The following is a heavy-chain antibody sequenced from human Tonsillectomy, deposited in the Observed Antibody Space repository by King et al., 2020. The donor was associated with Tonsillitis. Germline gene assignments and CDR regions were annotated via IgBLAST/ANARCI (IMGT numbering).Heavy chain of an antibody. CDR2: IRSKGYGGTT. CDR1: GFTFGDVG. CDR3: VRDGRGFVWNYLDS. V-gene: IGHV3-49*03. J-gene: IGHJ4*02. Sequence: VQLVESGGGLVQPGRSLRLSCTTSGFTFGDVGMSWFRQAPGKGLEWVGFIRSKGYGGTTDYAASVKGRFTITRDDSSSIMYLQMNSLRTEDTSVYSCVRDGRGFVWNYLDSWGQGTLVTVSS. D-gene: IGHD1-1*01.